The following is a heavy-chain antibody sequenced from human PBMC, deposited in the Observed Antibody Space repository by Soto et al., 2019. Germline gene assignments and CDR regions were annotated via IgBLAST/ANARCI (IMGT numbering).Heavy chain of an antibody. D-gene: IGHD6-19*01. CDR1: GFTFSSYG. J-gene: IGHJ6*02. CDR3: AKGHSSGWYFYYYYGMDV. Sequence: QVQLVESGGGVVQPGRSLRLSCAASGFTFSSYGMHWVRQAPGKGLEWVAVISYDGSNEYYADSVKGRFTISRDNSKNTXXLQRNSLRAEDTAVYYCAKGHSSGWYFYYYYGMDVWGQGTTVTVSS. CDR2: ISYDGSNE. V-gene: IGHV3-30*18.